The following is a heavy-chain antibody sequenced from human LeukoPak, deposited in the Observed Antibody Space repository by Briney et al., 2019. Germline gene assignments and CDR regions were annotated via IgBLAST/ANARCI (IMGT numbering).Heavy chain of an antibody. D-gene: IGHD3-22*01. CDR3: ARQRTPYDSSGYYYDPDAFDT. CDR1: GYSFTSYW. Sequence: LGESLKISCKGSGYSFTSYWIGWVRQMPGKGLEWMGIIYPGDSDTRYSPSFQGQVTISADKSISTAYLQWSSLKASDTAMYYCARQRTPYDSSGYYYDPDAFDTWGQGTMVTVSS. J-gene: IGHJ3*02. CDR2: IYPGDSDT. V-gene: IGHV5-51*01.